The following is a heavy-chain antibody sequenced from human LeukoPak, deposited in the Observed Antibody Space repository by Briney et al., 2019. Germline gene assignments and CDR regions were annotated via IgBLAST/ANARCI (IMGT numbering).Heavy chain of an antibody. D-gene: IGHD2-2*01. Sequence: SETLSLTCTVSGGSISSYYWSWIRQPPGKGLEWIGYIYYSGSTNYNPSLKSRVTISVDTSKNQFSLKLSSVTAADTAEYYCARLYCSSTSCYGDWFDPWGQGTLVTVSS. CDR2: IYYSGST. CDR1: GGSISSYY. J-gene: IGHJ5*02. CDR3: ARLYCSSTSCYGDWFDP. V-gene: IGHV4-59*01.